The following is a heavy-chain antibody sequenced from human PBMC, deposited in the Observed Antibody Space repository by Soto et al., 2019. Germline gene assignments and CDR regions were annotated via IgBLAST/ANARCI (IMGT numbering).Heavy chain of an antibody. V-gene: IGHV3-23*01. J-gene: IGHJ6*02. Sequence: GGSLRLSCAASGFTFSSYAMKWVRQVPGKGLEWVSLIGESGTPTYYADSVKGRFTISRDTSGNTLFLEMYSLRAEDTAVYYCARYIPGVRYYGMDVWGQGTTVTVSS. D-gene: IGHD2-2*01. CDR3: ARYIPGVRYYGMDV. CDR1: GFTFSSYA. CDR2: IGESGTPT.